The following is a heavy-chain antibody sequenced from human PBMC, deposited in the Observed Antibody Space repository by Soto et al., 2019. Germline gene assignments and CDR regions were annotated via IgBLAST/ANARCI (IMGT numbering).Heavy chain of an antibody. J-gene: IGHJ4*02. V-gene: IGHV3-7*01. D-gene: IGHD3-22*01. Sequence: EVQLVESGGGLVQPGGSLRLSCAASGFIFSSYWMTWVRQAPGKGLEWVANINQDGSEKYYLDSVKGRFTISRDNAKNSLYLQMNSLRAEDTAVYFCAREGDDSAYYADYWGQGTLVTVSS. CDR3: AREGDDSAYYADY. CDR2: INQDGSEK. CDR1: GFIFSSYW.